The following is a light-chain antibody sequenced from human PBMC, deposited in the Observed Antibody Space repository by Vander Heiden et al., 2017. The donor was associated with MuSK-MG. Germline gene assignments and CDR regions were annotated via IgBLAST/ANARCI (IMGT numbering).Light chain of an antibody. CDR2: RGS. J-gene: IGLJ2*01. Sequence: SVPPQPPSASGTAGETVTVPASGRRSNIGGNHVYWYQRLPGTAPKLLIYRGSRRPSGVPARFSGSKSCTSGSLAISGLRPEDEADYYCVAWDDSLSGQVFGGGTKLTVL. CDR1: RSNIGGNH. CDR3: VAWDDSLSGQV. V-gene: IGLV1-47*01.